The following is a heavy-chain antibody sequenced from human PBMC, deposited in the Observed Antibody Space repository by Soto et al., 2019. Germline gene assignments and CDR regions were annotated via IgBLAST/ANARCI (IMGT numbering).Heavy chain of an antibody. CDR2: INGDESNK. Sequence: EVQLVDSVGGLVQPGWSLRLSCASSGFTVSNFWIRWVRQAPGEGLVWVSRINGDESNKNYSDYVKGRFTISRDNAKNRVRLQMHSLITADTAVYYFVRASTSLTTFGSDYWGQGTLVTVSS. D-gene: IGHD4-17*01. V-gene: IGHV3-74*01. CDR1: GFTVSNFW. CDR3: VRASTSLTTFGSDY. J-gene: IGHJ4*02.